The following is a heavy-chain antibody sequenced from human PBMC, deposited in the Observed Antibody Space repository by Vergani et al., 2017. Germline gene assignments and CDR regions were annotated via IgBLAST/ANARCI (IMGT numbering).Heavy chain of an antibody. J-gene: IGHJ5*02. CDR3: AKEHDYVWGGYRARGWVDP. CDR1: GFTFDDYA. V-gene: IGHV3-9*01. CDR2: ISWNSGSI. D-gene: IGHD3-16*02. Sequence: EVQLVESGGGLVQPGRSLRLSCAASGFTFDDYAMHWVRQAPGKGLEWVSGISWNSGSIGYADSVKGRFTISRDNAKNSLYLQMNSLRAEDTALYYCAKEHDYVWGGYRARGWVDPWGQGTLVTVSS.